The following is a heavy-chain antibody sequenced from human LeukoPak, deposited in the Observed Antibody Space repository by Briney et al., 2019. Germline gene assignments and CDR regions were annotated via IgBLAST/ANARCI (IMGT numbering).Heavy chain of an antibody. Sequence: GGSLRLSCAASGFTFSSYAMSWVRQAPGKRLEWVSAISGSGGSTYYADSVKGRFTISRDNSKNTLYLQMNSLRAEDTAVYYCAKDLRANIAAAVMGYWGQGTLVTVSS. V-gene: IGHV3-23*01. CDR1: GFTFSSYA. CDR3: AKDLRANIAAAVMGY. J-gene: IGHJ4*02. D-gene: IGHD6-13*01. CDR2: ISGSGGST.